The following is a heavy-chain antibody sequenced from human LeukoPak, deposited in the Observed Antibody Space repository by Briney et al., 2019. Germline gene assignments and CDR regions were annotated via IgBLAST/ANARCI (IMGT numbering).Heavy chain of an antibody. CDR1: VFTFSDYY. CDR3: ARDYEVGYSSSSLDY. D-gene: IGHD6-6*01. J-gene: IGHJ4*02. Sequence: GGSLRLSSAPSVFTFSDYYMSWIRQAPGKGLERVSYISSSGSTIYYADSVKGRFTISRDNPKNSLYLQMNSLRAEDTAVYYCARDYEVGYSSSSLDYWGQGTLVTVSS. V-gene: IGHV3-11*04. CDR2: ISSSGSTI.